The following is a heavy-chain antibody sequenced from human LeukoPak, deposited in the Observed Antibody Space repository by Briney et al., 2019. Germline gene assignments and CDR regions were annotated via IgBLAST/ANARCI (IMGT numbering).Heavy chain of an antibody. D-gene: IGHD5-18*01. Sequence: GSVKVSCKVSGYTLTELSMHWVRQAPGKGLEWMGGFDSEDGETIYAQKFQGRVTMAEDTSTDTAYMDLSSLRSEETAVYYCATVSVRYSYGYRYYYGMDVWGQGTTVTVFS. CDR3: ATVSVRYSYGYRYYYGMDV. V-gene: IGHV1-24*01. CDR1: GYTLTELS. J-gene: IGHJ6*02. CDR2: FDSEDGET.